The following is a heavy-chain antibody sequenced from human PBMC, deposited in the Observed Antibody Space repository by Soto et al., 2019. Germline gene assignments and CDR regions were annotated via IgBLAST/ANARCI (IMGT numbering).Heavy chain of an antibody. CDR2: INPSIGTT. J-gene: IGHJ4*02. D-gene: IGHD1-26*01. CDR3: ISTLGARFDY. Sequence: GASVKVSCTASGGTFSSYAISWVRQAPGQGLEWMGVINPSIGTTTYAQKFQGRVTMTSDTSTSSVYMEVSSLRSEDTAVYYCISTLGARFDYWGQGTLVTVSS. CDR1: GGTFSSYA. V-gene: IGHV1-46*03.